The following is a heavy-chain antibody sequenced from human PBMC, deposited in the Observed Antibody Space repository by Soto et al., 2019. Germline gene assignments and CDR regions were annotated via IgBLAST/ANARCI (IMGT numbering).Heavy chain of an antibody. CDR1: GFTFSSCW. D-gene: IGHD3-22*01. CDR2: INSAGSST. V-gene: IGHV3-74*01. CDR3: ARADYSSGRYYPDA. J-gene: IGHJ5*02. Sequence: RLSCAASGFTFSSCWMHWVRQAPGRGLVWVSRINSAGSSTNYADSVKGRFTTSRDNAKNTQYLQMNSLRADDTAVYYCARADYSSGRYYPDAWGRGILVTVSS.